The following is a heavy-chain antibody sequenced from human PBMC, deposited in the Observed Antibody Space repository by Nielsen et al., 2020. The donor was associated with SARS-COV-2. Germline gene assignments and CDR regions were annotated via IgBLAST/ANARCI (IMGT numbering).Heavy chain of an antibody. D-gene: IGHD3-16*01. CDR1: GFTFSSYS. J-gene: IGHJ4*02. CDR3: ARDLGWQATGDDY. CDR2: ISSSSSYI. V-gene: IGHV3-21*01. Sequence: GESLKISCAASGFTFSSYSMNWVRQAPGKGLEWVSSISSSSSYIYYADSVKGRFTISRDNSKNTLYLQMNSLRAEDTAVYYCARDLGWQATGDDYWGQGTLVTVSS.